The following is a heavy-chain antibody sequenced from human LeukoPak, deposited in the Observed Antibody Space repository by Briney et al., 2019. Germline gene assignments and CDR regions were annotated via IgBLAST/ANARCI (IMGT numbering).Heavy chain of an antibody. CDR2: ISGSGGGT. J-gene: IGHJ4*02. CDR1: GFTFSSYA. CDR3: AKDPYGDYVRYFDY. V-gene: IGHV3-23*01. D-gene: IGHD4-17*01. Sequence: EGSLRLSCAASGFTFSSYAMNWVRQAPGKGLEWVSGISGSGGGTYYADSVKGRFTISRDNSKNTLYLQMNSLRAEDTAVYYCAKDPYGDYVRYFDYWGQGTLVTVSS.